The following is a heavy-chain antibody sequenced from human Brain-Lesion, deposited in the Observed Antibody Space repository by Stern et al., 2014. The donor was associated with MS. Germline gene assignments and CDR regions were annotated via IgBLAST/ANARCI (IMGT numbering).Heavy chain of an antibody. Sequence: VKLQQWGAGLLKPSETLSLTCGVYGGSFSGYYWTWIRQPPGKGLEWVGEINHSGRINYNPSLESRVTMSVDASKHQLSLRLSSATAADTAVYYCARDVGGAFDYWGQGTLVTVSS. CDR2: INHSGRI. CDR1: GGSFSGYY. J-gene: IGHJ4*02. CDR3: ARDVGGAFDY. D-gene: IGHD2-21*01. V-gene: IGHV4-34*01.